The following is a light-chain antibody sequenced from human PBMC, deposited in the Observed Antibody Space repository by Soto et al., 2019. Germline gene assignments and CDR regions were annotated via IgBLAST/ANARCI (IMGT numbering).Light chain of an antibody. CDR1: QSLLHSNGYNY. CDR2: LSS. J-gene: IGKJ2*01. CDR3: MQALQTPPT. Sequence: DIVMTQSPLSLPVTPGEPASISCRSSQSLLHSNGYNYLDWYLQKPGQSPQLLIYLSSSRASGVPDRCSGSGSGTDVTLKISRVEAEDVGVYYCMQALQTPPTFGQGTKLEIK. V-gene: IGKV2-28*01.